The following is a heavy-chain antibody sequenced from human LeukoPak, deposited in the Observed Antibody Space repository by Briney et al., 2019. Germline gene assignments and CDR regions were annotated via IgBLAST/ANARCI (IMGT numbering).Heavy chain of an antibody. Sequence: SETLSLTCAVYXGXXSXYYWSXXXXXPGXGLEWIGEINHXXXTXYNPSLKSRVTISVDTSKNQFSLKLSSVTAADTAXXYCARDPPRGGVPHWGQGTLVTVSS. J-gene: IGHJ4*02. CDR2: INHXXXT. CDR3: ARDPPRGGVPH. V-gene: IGHV4-34*01. CDR1: XGXXSXYY. D-gene: IGHD2-15*01.